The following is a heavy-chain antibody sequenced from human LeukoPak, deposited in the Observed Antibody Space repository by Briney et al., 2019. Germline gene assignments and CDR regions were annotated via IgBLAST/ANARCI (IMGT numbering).Heavy chain of an antibody. Sequence: PGGSLRLSCAASGFTFSSYAMSWVRQAPGQGLEWVSAISGSGGSTYYADSVKGRFTISRDNSKNTLYLQMNSLRAEDTAVYYCAKDYRVIVVLDAFDIWGQGTMVTVSS. V-gene: IGHV3-23*01. J-gene: IGHJ3*02. CDR3: AKDYRVIVVLDAFDI. CDR1: GFTFSSYA. CDR2: ISGSGGST. D-gene: IGHD3-22*01.